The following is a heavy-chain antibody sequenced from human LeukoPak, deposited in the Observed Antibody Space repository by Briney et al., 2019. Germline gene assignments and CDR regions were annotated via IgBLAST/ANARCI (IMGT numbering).Heavy chain of an antibody. Sequence: GGSLRLSCEASGFTFSHYAMTWVRQAPGKGLEWVSAISGLGGPTDYADSVKGRFTISRDNSRNTLYLQMNNLRVEDTAVYYCAKDWQLADWGQGTLVTVSP. CDR1: GFTFSHYA. V-gene: IGHV3-23*01. CDR3: AKDWQLAD. CDR2: ISGLGGPT. D-gene: IGHD6-6*01. J-gene: IGHJ4*02.